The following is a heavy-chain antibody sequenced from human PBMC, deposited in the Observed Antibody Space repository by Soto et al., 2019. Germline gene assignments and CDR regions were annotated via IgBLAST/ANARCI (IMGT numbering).Heavy chain of an antibody. D-gene: IGHD1-26*01. Sequence: GGSLRLSCAASGFGFSSVALTWVRQTPGKGLEWVAGISRSGAGTFYADSVKGRFTISRDTSKSTLHLQMSSLTAEDTATYFCAKGMTATSMITVAEVGGAFDSWGQGTLVTVSS. CDR1: GFGFSSVA. CDR2: ISRSGAGT. CDR3: AKGMTATSMITVAEVGGAFDS. J-gene: IGHJ4*02. V-gene: IGHV3-23*01.